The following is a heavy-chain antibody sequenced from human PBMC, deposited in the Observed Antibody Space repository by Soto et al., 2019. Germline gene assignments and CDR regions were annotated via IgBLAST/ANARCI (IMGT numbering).Heavy chain of an antibody. D-gene: IGHD2-15*01. CDR1: GFTFSSYA. CDR3: APLRPREYCSGGSCYGFDY. V-gene: IGHV3-23*01. J-gene: IGHJ4*02. Sequence: GGSLRLSCAASGFTFSSYAMSWVRQAPGKGLEWVSAISGSGGSTYYADSVKGRFTISRDNSKNTLYLQMNSLRAEDTAVYYCAPLRPREYCSGGSCYGFDYWGQGTLVTVSS. CDR2: ISGSGGST.